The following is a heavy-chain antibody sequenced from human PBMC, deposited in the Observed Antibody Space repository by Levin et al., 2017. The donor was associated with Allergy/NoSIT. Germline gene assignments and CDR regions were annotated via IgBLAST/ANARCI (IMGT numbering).Heavy chain of an antibody. CDR3: AKDKTRSSWWYFDY. Sequence: AGGSLRLSCVVSGFPFDSYAMNWVRQAPGKGLEWVSAISFTGSTTYYADSVKGRFTISRDNSKSTLFLQMNSLRADDTAVYYCAKDKTRSSWWYFDYWGQGTLVTVSS. CDR2: ISFTGSTT. D-gene: IGHD2-15*01. V-gene: IGHV3-23*01. CDR1: GFPFDSYA. J-gene: IGHJ4*02.